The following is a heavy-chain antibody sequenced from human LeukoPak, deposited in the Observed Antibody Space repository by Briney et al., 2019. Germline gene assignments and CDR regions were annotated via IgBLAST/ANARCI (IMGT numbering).Heavy chain of an antibody. J-gene: IGHJ4*02. CDR1: GFTFSSYA. D-gene: IGHD2-2*01. CDR3: AEDRVVVPAAIDY. CDR2: ISGSGGST. Sequence: GSLRLSCAASGFTFSSYAMSWVRQAPGKGLEWVSAISGSGGSTYYADSVKGRFTISRDNSKNTLYLQMNSLRAEDTAVYYCAEDRVVVPAAIDYWGQGTLVTVSS. V-gene: IGHV3-23*01.